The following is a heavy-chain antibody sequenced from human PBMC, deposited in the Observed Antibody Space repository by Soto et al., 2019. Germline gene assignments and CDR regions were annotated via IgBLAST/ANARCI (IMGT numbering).Heavy chain of an antibody. CDR1: GYTFTRYG. Sequence: QVHLVQSGAEVKKPGASVKVSCKASGYTFTRYGITWVRQAPGQGLEWMGWISAHNGNTDYAQKHQGRVIVTRDTSTSTAYMELRSLISDDTAVYYCARGRYGDYWGQGALVTVSS. CDR2: ISAHNGNT. D-gene: IGHD1-1*01. J-gene: IGHJ4*02. V-gene: IGHV1-18*01. CDR3: ARGRYGDY.